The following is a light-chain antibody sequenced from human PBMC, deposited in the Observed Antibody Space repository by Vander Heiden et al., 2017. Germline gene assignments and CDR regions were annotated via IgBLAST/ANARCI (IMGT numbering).Light chain of an antibody. V-gene: IGKV1-27*01. CDR3: QKYNSVPRGVT. CDR2: AAS. CDR1: QGISNY. Sequence: DIQMTQPPSSLPASVGDRVTITCRASQGISNYLAWYQQKPGKVPKLLIYAASTLQSGVPSRFSGSGSGTDFTLTISSLRPEDVATYYCQKYNSVPRGVTFGPGTKVDIK. J-gene: IGKJ3*01.